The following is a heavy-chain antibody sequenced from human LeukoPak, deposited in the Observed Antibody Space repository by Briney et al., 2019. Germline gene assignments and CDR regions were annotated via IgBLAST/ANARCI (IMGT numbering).Heavy chain of an antibody. D-gene: IGHD3-3*01. CDR3: AKDTSFGYYDFWSGYSDY. CDR2: ISGSGGST. Sequence: PGGSLRLSCTASGFTFSSYAMGWVRQAPGKGLEWVSAISGSGGSTYYADSVKGRFTISGDNSKNTLYLQMNSLRAEDTAVYYCAKDTSFGYYDFWSGYSDYWGQGTLVTVSS. CDR1: GFTFSSYA. V-gene: IGHV3-23*01. J-gene: IGHJ4*02.